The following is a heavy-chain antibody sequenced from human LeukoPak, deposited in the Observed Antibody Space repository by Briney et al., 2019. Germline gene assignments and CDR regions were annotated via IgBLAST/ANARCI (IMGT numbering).Heavy chain of an antibody. D-gene: IGHD6-13*01. Sequence: AWVKVSFKASGYAFTSDGISWVRQAPGQRRGWMGWVSAYNGNTDYAQKLQGRVTMTTDTSTTTAYMELRSLRSDDTAVYYCARGSAAGPADAFDIWGQGTMVTVSS. CDR1: GYAFTSDG. CDR2: VSAYNGNT. CDR3: ARGSAAGPADAFDI. V-gene: IGHV1-18*01. J-gene: IGHJ3*02.